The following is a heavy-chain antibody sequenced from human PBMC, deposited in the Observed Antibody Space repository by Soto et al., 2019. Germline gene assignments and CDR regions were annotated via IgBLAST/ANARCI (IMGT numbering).Heavy chain of an antibody. D-gene: IGHD2-8*01. CDR2: IYYSGST. V-gene: IGHV4-31*03. CDR3: ASLVYATTNWFDP. CDR1: GGSISSGGYY. Sequence: SETLSLTCTVSGGSISSGGYYWSWIRQHPGKGLEWIGYIYYSGSTYYNPSLKSRVTISVDTSKNQFSLKLSSVTAADTAVYYCASLVYATTNWFDPWGQGTLVTVSS. J-gene: IGHJ5*02.